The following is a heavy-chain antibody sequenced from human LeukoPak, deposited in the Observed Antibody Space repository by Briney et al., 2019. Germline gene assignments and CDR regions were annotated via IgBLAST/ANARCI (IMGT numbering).Heavy chain of an antibody. J-gene: IGHJ4*02. Sequence: GGSLRLSCAASGFTFSSYSMNWVRQAPGKGLEWVSYISSSSTTIYYTDSVKGRFTISRDSAKNSLYLQMNSLRAEDTAVYYCARAKLSGYSDYWGQGTLVTVSS. CDR3: ARAKLSGYSDY. CDR1: GFTFSSYS. V-gene: IGHV3-48*04. CDR2: ISSSSTTI. D-gene: IGHD3-3*01.